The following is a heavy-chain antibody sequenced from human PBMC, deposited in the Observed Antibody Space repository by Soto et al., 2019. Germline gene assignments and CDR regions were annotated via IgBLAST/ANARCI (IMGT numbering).Heavy chain of an antibody. CDR1: GYTFTGYY. CDR2: INPNSGGT. D-gene: IGHD3-16*02. Sequence: AASVKVSCKASGYTFTGYYMHWLRQAPGQGLEWMGWINPNSGGTNYAQKFQGRVTMTRDTSISTAYMELSRLRSDDTAVYYCARKKIMITFGGVIVPFDYWGQGTLVTVSS. V-gene: IGHV1-2*02. CDR3: ARKKIMITFGGVIVPFDY. J-gene: IGHJ4*02.